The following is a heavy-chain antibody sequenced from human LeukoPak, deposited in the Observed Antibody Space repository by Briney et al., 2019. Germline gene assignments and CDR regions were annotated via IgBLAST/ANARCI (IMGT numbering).Heavy chain of an antibody. D-gene: IGHD3-22*01. CDR2: FDPEDGET. CDR1: GYTLTELS. J-gene: IGHJ4*02. CDR3: ARAGDYYDSSGYQEASFDY. V-gene: IGHV1-24*01. Sequence: ASVKVSCKVSGYTLTELSMHWVRQAPGTGLKWMGGFDPEDGETIYAQKFQGRVTMTRDMSTSTVYMELSSLRSEDTAVYYCARAGDYYDSSGYQEASFDYWGQGTLVTVSS.